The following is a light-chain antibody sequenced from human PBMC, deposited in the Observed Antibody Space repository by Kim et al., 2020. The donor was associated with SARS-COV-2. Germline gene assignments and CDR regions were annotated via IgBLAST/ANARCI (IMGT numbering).Light chain of an antibody. CDR1: QSISSW. CDR2: ESS. CDR3: QHYNSYPLT. Sequence: DIQMTQSPSTLSASVGDRVTISCRASQSISSWLAWYQQKPGKSPNLLIYESSSLESGVPSRFSGSGSGTEFTLTISSLQPDDFATYYCQHYNSYPLTFGGGTKVDIK. J-gene: IGKJ4*01. V-gene: IGKV1-5*03.